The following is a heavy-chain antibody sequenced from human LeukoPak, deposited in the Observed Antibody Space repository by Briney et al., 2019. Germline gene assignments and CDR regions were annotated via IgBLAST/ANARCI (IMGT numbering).Heavy chain of an antibody. CDR1: GYSISSGYY. CDR2: IYHSGST. D-gene: IGHD1-1*01. V-gene: IGHV4-38-2*02. Sequence: KPSETLSLTCTVSGYSISSGYYWGWIRQPPGTGLEWIGSIYHSGSTYYNPSLKSRVTISVDTSKNQFSLKLSSVTAADTAVYYCARLQRRARYNWNDASVPPYYMDVWGKGTTVTISS. J-gene: IGHJ6*03. CDR3: ARLQRRARYNWNDASVPPYYMDV.